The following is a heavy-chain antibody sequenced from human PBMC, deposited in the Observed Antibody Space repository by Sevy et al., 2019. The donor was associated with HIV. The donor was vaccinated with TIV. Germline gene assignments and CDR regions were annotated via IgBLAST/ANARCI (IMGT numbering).Heavy chain of an antibody. CDR1: GYTFIDYY. Sequence: ASVKVSCKASGYTFIDYYIHWVRQAPGQALEWMGRINPNSGATNYAQKFRDRVTMTRDTSISTFYMELGRLRSEDTAVYYCAREDYYDASGGWVDPWGQGTLVTVSS. J-gene: IGHJ5*02. V-gene: IGHV1-2*06. CDR3: AREDYYDASGGWVDP. CDR2: INPNSGAT. D-gene: IGHD3-22*01.